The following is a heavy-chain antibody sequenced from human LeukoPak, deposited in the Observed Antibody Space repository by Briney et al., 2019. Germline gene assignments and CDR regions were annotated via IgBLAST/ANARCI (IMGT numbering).Heavy chain of an antibody. CDR3: AKGEFRIVGATNYDY. V-gene: IGHV3-30*18. J-gene: IGHJ4*02. Sequence: PGGSLRLSCAASGFTFSSYGMHWVRQAPGKGLEWVAVISYDGSNKYYTDSVKGRFTISRDNSKNTLYLQMNSLRAEDTAVYYCAKGEFRIVGATNYDYWGQGTLVTVSS. D-gene: IGHD1-26*01. CDR1: GFTFSSYG. CDR2: ISYDGSNK.